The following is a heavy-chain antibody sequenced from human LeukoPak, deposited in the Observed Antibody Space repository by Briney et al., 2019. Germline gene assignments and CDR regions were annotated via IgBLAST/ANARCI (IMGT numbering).Heavy chain of an antibody. CDR2: INHSGST. D-gene: IGHD6-19*01. V-gene: IGHV4-34*01. Sequence: PSKTLSLTCAVYGGSFSGYYWSWIRQPPGKGLEWIGEINHSGSTNYNPSLKSRVTISVDTSKNQFSLKLSSVTAADTAVYYCARRIPYGVAGRNPYNWFDPWGQGTLVTVSS. J-gene: IGHJ5*02. CDR3: ARRIPYGVAGRNPYNWFDP. CDR1: GGSFSGYY.